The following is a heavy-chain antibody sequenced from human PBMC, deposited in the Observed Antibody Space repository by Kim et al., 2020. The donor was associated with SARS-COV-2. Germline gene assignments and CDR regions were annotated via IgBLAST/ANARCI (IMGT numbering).Heavy chain of an antibody. CDR1: GFTFSSYA. D-gene: IGHD3-9*01. Sequence: GGSLRLSCAASGFTFSSYAMSWVRQAPGKGLEWVSAISGSGGSTYYADSVKGRFTISRDNSKNTLYLQMNSLRAEDTAVYYCAKDPLYDILTDYYFDYWGQGTLVTVSS. J-gene: IGHJ4*02. V-gene: IGHV3-23*01. CDR3: AKDPLYDILTDYYFDY. CDR2: ISGSGGST.